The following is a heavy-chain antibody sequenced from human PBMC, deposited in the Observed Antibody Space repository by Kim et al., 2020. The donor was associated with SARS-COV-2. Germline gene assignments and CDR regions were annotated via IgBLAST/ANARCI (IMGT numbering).Heavy chain of an antibody. CDR3: TSDTVLYGLDV. Sequence: GGSLRLSCATSGFTVTDYWMPWVRQAPGKGLVWVSRIRGRGAGISYADSVKGRFTISRDNVNNTLYLQMNNLRAEDTALYYCTSDTVLYGLDVWGQGTPGTVPS. V-gene: IGHV3-74*01. CDR1: GFTVTDYW. CDR2: IRGRGAGI. D-gene: IGHD4-4*01. J-gene: IGHJ6*02.